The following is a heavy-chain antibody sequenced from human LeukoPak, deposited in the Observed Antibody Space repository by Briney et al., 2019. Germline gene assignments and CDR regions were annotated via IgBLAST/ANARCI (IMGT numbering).Heavy chain of an antibody. J-gene: IGHJ3*02. CDR1: GFPFSSYS. CDR2: IKQDGSDK. Sequence: GGSLRLSCAASGFPFSSYSMSWVRQAPGKGLEWVANIKQDGSDKYYVDSVKGRFTISRDNAKNSLYLQMNSLRAEDTAVYYCASTYVVVTAVHDAFHIWGQGTMVTVSS. V-gene: IGHV3-7*01. CDR3: ASTYVVVTAVHDAFHI. D-gene: IGHD2-21*02.